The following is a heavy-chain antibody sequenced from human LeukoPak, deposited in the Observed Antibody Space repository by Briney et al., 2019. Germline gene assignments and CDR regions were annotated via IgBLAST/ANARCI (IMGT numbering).Heavy chain of an antibody. CDR1: GYTFTSYA. CDR3: AGDHNYYGSGSYWVWFDP. CDR2: INAGNGNT. D-gene: IGHD3-10*01. V-gene: IGHV1-3*01. Sequence: AASVKVSCKASGYTFTSYAMHWVRRAPGQRLEWMGWINAGNGNTKYSQKFQGRVTITRDTSASTAYMELSSLRSEDTAVYYCAGDHNYYGSGSYWVWFDPWGQGTLVTVSS. J-gene: IGHJ5*02.